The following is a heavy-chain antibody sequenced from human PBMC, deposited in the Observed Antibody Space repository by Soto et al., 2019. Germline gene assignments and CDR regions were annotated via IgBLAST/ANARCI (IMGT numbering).Heavy chain of an antibody. D-gene: IGHD1-1*01. V-gene: IGHV3-53*01. CDR2: LYDVDGS. Sequence: DVQLVESGGGLIQPGESLRLSCAAFGLTISGKKYVAWVRQAPGKGLEWVSGLYDVDGSFYADSVRGRFTTSSDSSKTTVYLQMNDLRPYETAVYYCATWHEREHAYDVWGQGTTVTVSS. J-gene: IGHJ3*01. CDR3: ATWHEREHAYDV. CDR1: GLTISGKKY.